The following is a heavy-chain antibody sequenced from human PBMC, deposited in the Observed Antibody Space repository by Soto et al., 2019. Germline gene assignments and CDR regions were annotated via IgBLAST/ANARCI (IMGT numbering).Heavy chain of an antibody. J-gene: IGHJ3*02. V-gene: IGHV3-66*01. CDR2: IYSGGST. Sequence: GGSLRLSCAASGFTVSSNYMSWVRQAPGKGLEWVSVIYSGGSTYYADSVKGRFTISRDNSKNTLYLQMNSLRAEDTAVYYCERGVHSGYSDAFDIWGQGTMVIVS. CDR3: ERGVHSGYSDAFDI. D-gene: IGHD5-12*01. CDR1: GFTVSSNY.